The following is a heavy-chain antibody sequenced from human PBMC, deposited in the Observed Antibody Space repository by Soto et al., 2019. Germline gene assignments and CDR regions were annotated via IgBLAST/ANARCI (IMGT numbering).Heavy chain of an antibody. CDR3: ARAASRDGYNFDY. CDR2: ISGSGGST. Sequence: PGGSLILSCAASGFTFGSYAMSWVRQAPGKGLEWVSAISGSGGSTYYADSVKGRFTISRDNSKNTLYLQMNSLRAEDTAVYYCARAASRDGYNFDYWGQGTLVTVSS. D-gene: IGHD5-12*01. J-gene: IGHJ4*02. V-gene: IGHV3-23*01. CDR1: GFTFGSYA.